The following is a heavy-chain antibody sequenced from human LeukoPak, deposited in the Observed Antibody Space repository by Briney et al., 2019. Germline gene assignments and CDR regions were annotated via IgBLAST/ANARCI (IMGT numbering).Heavy chain of an antibody. CDR2: IKQDGSEK. J-gene: IGHJ4*02. CDR3: ARPGWIQQFDY. V-gene: IGHV3-7*01. CDR1: GFTYSRYW. D-gene: IGHD5-18*01. Sequence: PGGSLRLSCAASGFTYSRYWMIWLRQSPGKGLEGVANIKQDGSEKYYVDSVKGRFTISRDNAKNSLYLQMNSLRAENTAVYYCARPGWIQQFDYWGQGTLVTVSS.